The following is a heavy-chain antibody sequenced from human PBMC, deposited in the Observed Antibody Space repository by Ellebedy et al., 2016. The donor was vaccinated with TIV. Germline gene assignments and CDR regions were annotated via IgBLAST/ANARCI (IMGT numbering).Heavy chain of an antibody. J-gene: IGHJ4*02. Sequence: LRLSCTVSGGSISSYYWSWIRQYPGKGLEWIGYIYNTGSTFYNPSLKTRVTISVDTSKNQFSLRLTSVTAADTAVYYCARERGTTVVTRGFDYWGQGTLVTVSS. D-gene: IGHD4-23*01. CDR2: IYNTGST. CDR3: ARERGTTVVTRGFDY. V-gene: IGHV4-31*03. CDR1: GGSISSYY.